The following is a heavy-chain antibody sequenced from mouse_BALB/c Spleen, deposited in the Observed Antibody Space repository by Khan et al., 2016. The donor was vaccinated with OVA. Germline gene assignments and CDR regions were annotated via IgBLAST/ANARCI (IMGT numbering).Heavy chain of an antibody. V-gene: IGHV5-6*01. CDR2: ISSGGDYI. CDR3: ASHLTGSFAY. Sequence: EGERGEDGGDLVKPGGSLKLSCAASGFTFSSYSMSWVRQTPDKRLAWVATISSGGDYIYYPDSVKGRFTISRDNAKNTLYLQMSSLKSEDTAMCYCASHLTGSFAYWGQGTLVTVSA. J-gene: IGHJ3*01. D-gene: IGHD4-1*01. CDR1: GFTFSSYS.